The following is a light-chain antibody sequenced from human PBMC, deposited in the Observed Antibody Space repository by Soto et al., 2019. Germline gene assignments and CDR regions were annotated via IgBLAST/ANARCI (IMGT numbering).Light chain of an antibody. V-gene: IGKV3-20*01. CDR2: GAS. J-gene: IGKJ2*02. CDR1: PSVSASF. Sequence: DIVLTQSPGTLALSPGERATLYCMSRPSVSASFLARYQQKPGQAPRLLIYGASSRATGIPDRFSGSGSGTDFTLTSSRLEPEDAAVYYCQQRRTFGQGTKLEIK. CDR3: QQRRT.